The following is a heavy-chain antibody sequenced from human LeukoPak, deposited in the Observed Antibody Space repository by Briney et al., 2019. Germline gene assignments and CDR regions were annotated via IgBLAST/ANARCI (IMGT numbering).Heavy chain of an antibody. CDR2: IYTSGST. V-gene: IGHV4-61*02. CDR3: ARAGYRYTVLFDY. D-gene: IGHD3-16*02. CDR1: GGSISSGSYY. Sequence: SQTLSLTCTVSGGSISSGSYYWSWIRQPAGKGVEWIGRIYTSGSTNYNPSLESRVTISVDTSKNQFSLKLSSVTAADTAVYYCARAGYRYTVLFDYWGQGTLVSVSS. J-gene: IGHJ4*02.